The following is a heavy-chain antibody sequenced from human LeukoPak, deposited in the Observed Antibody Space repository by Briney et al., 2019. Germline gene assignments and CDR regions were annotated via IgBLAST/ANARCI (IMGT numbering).Heavy chain of an antibody. D-gene: IGHD6-13*01. J-gene: IGHJ4*02. V-gene: IGHV3-11*01. CDR1: GFTFSDYY. CDR3: AREVIAAAPFDY. CDR2: ISSSGSTI. Sequence: GGSLRLSCAASGFTFSDYYMSWIRQAPGKGLEWVSYISSSGSTIYYADSVKGRFTISRDNAKNSLYLQMNSLRAEDTAAYYCAREVIAAAPFDYWGQGTLVTVSS.